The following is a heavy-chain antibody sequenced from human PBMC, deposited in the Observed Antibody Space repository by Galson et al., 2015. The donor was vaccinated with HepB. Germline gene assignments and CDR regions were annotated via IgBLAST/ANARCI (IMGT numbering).Heavy chain of an antibody. CDR3: ARRSRLTASSSWYRSTYFDY. CDR2: IYYSGST. Sequence: LSLTCTVSGGSISSSSYYWGWIRQPPGKGLEWIGSIYYSGSTYYNPSLKSRVTISVDTSKNQFSLKLSSVTAADTAVYYCARRSRLTASSSWYRSTYFDYWGQGTLVTVSS. V-gene: IGHV4-39*01. D-gene: IGHD6-13*01. J-gene: IGHJ4*02. CDR1: GGSISSSSYY.